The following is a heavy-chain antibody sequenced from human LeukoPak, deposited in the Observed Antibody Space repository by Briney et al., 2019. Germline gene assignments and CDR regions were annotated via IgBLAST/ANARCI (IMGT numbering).Heavy chain of an antibody. CDR2: IDIAGGT. J-gene: IGHJ4*02. CDR3: VREGLGSWLQPLDN. Sequence: PGGSLRLSCAASGFTFSRYDMHWVRQATGRGLEWVSAIDIAGGTYYPGSVKGRFTISRENAKNSLYLQMNSLRAGDTAVYYCVREGLGSWLQPLDNWGQGTLVTVSS. V-gene: IGHV3-13*01. D-gene: IGHD5-18*01. CDR1: GFTFSRYD.